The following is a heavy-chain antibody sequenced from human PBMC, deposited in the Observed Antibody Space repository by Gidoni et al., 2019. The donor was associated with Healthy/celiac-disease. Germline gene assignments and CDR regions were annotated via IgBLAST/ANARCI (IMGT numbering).Heavy chain of an antibody. CDR2: IIPIFGTA. D-gene: IGHD2-2*02. V-gene: IGHV1-69*01. CDR3: AKSLESYCSSTSCYTGHFDY. Sequence: QVQLVQSGAEVKKPGSSVKVSCKASGGTFSSYAISWVRQAPGQGLEWMGGIIPIFGTANYAQKFQGRVTITADESTSTAYMELSSLRSEDTAVYYCAKSLESYCSSTSCYTGHFDYWGQGTLVTVSS. J-gene: IGHJ4*02. CDR1: GGTFSSYA.